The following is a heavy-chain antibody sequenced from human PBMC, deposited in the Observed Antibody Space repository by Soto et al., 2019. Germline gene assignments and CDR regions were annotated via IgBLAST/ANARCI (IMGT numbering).Heavy chain of an antibody. Sequence: PSETLSLTCTVSGGSISSGGYYWSWIRQHPGKGLEWIGYIYYSGSTYYNPSLKSRVTISVGTSKNQFSLKLSSVTAADTAVYYCARAVTIFYAFDIWGQGTMVTVSS. CDR2: IYYSGST. J-gene: IGHJ3*02. CDR3: ARAVTIFYAFDI. CDR1: GGSISSGGYY. D-gene: IGHD3-3*01. V-gene: IGHV4-31*03.